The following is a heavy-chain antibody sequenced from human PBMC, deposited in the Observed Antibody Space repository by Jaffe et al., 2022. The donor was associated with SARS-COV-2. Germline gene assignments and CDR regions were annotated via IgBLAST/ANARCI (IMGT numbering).Heavy chain of an antibody. V-gene: IGHV3-7*01. CDR2: IKQDGSEK. Sequence: EVQLVESGGGLVQPGGSLRLSCAASGFTFSSYWMSWVRQAPGKGLEWVANIKQDGSEKYYVDSVKGRFTISRDNAKNSLYLQMNSLRAEDTAVYYCARDSLGSYLFYYYYYGMDVWGQGTTVTVSS. CDR1: GFTFSSYW. D-gene: IGHD1-26*01. CDR3: ARDSLGSYLFYYYYYGMDV. J-gene: IGHJ6*02.